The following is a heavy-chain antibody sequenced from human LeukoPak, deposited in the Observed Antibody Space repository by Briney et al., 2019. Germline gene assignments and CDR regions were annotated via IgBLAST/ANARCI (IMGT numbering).Heavy chain of an antibody. Sequence: PGRSLRLSCAASGFTFSSYAMHWVRQAPGKGLEWVAVISYDGSNKYYADSVKGRFTISRDNSKNTLYLQMNSLRAEDTAVYYCAREEGIAVAGRRFDYWGQGTLVTVSS. V-gene: IGHV3-30-3*01. CDR2: ISYDGSNK. D-gene: IGHD6-19*01. CDR3: AREEGIAVAGRRFDY. CDR1: GFTFSSYA. J-gene: IGHJ4*02.